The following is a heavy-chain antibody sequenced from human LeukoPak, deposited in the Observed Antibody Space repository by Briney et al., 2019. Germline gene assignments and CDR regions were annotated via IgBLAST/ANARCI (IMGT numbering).Heavy chain of an antibody. V-gene: IGHV5-10-1*01. CDR3: ARRLDHDYSVGKGRYCFDH. D-gene: IGHD4-11*01. CDR1: GYSFTSYW. J-gene: IGHJ4*02. CDR2: IDPSDSYT. Sequence: GESLKISCKGSGYSFTSYWISWVRQMPGKGLEWMGRIDPSDSYTNYSPSFQGHVTISADKSISTAYLQWSSLKASDTAIYYCARRLDHDYSVGKGRYCFDHWGQGTLVTVSS.